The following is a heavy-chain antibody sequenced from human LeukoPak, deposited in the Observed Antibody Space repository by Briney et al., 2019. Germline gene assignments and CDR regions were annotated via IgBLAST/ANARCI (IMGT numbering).Heavy chain of an antibody. CDR3: ARDRSGYNWFDP. CDR2: ISAYNGNT. V-gene: IGHV1-18*01. Sequence: ASVKVSCKASGYTFTSYGTSWVRQAPGQGLEWMGWISAYNGNTNYAQKLQGRVTMTTDTSTSTAYMELRSLRSDDTAVYYCARDRSGYNWFDPWGQGTLVTVSS. J-gene: IGHJ5*02. D-gene: IGHD3-3*01. CDR1: GYTFTSYG.